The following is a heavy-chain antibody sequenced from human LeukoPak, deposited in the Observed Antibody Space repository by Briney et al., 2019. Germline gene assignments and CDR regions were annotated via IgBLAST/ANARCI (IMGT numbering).Heavy chain of an antibody. CDR3: ARSYDFWSGYDY. J-gene: IGHJ4*02. CDR2: IYYSGST. Sequence: PSVTLSLTCTVSGGSISSYYWSWIRQPPGKGLEWIGYIYYSGSTNYNPSLKSRVTISVDTSKNQFSLKLSSVTAADTAVYYCARSYDFWSGYDYWGQGTLVTVSS. D-gene: IGHD3-3*01. V-gene: IGHV4-59*01. CDR1: GGSISSYY.